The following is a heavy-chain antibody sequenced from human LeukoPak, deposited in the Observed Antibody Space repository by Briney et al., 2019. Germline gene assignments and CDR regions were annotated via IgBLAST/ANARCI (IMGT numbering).Heavy chain of an antibody. CDR3: ARGGYSSSYFYYYYMDV. D-gene: IGHD6-6*01. Sequence: ASVKVSCKASGYTFTSYDINWVRQATGQGLEWMGWMNPNSGNTGYAQKFQGRVTMTRNNSIRTAYMEVNSQREEDRGVWYCARGGYSSSYFYYYYMDVWGKGTTVTVSS. J-gene: IGHJ6*03. V-gene: IGHV1-8*01. CDR2: MNPNSGNT. CDR1: GYTFTSYD.